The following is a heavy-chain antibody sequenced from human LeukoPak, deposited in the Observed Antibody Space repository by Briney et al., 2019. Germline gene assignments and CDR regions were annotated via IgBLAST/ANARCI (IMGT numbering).Heavy chain of an antibody. V-gene: IGHV1-3*01. CDR3: ASSYSSSSRSTFDI. D-gene: IGHD6-13*01. CDR2: INAGNGKT. CDR1: GYTFTSYA. J-gene: IGHJ3*02. Sequence: ASVTVSHKGCGYTFTSYAMHWVRQAPGQRREGMGWINAGNGKTKYSQKLQGRVTISRDTSARTAYMELSSLRSDDAAVYYCASSYSSSSRSTFDIWGQGTMVTVSS.